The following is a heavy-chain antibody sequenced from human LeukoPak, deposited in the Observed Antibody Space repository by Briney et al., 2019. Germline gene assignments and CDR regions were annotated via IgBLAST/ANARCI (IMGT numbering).Heavy chain of an antibody. V-gene: IGHV1-2*02. CDR2: INPNSGGT. D-gene: IGHD6-19*01. CDR1: GYTFAGYY. CDR3: ARQWLVSPVGFDP. Sequence: GASVKVSCKASGYTFAGYYMHWVRQAPGQGLEWMGWINPNSGGTNHAQKFQGRVTMTRDTSISTAYTELSRLRSDDTAVYYCARQWLVSPVGFDPWGQGTLVTVSS. J-gene: IGHJ5*02.